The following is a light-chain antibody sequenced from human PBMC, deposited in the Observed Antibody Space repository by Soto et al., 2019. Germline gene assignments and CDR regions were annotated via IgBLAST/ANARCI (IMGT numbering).Light chain of an antibody. CDR2: DVS. CDR1: SSDVGGYNY. CDR3: GSFTVGSTLV. J-gene: IGLJ2*01. Sequence: QSVLTQPASVSGSPGQSISISCTGTSSDVGGYNYVSWYQQYPGKAPKLMIYDVSNRPSGVSNRFSGSKSGNTASLTTSGLLAEDEDDYYCGSFTVGSTLVFGGGIKLTVL. V-gene: IGLV2-14*01.